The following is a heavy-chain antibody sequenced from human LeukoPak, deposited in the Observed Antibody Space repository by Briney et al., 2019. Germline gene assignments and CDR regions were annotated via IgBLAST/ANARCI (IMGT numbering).Heavy chain of an antibody. CDR3: ARTASGGTTPLRWNWFDP. V-gene: IGHV3-48*03. Sequence: GGSLRLSCAASGFTFSSYEMNWVRQAPGKGLEWVSYISSSGGTIYYADSVKGRFTISRDNAKNSLYLQMNSLRAEDTAVYYCARTASGGTTPLRWNWFDPWGQGTLVTVSS. J-gene: IGHJ5*02. CDR1: GFTFSSYE. CDR2: ISSSGGTI. D-gene: IGHD1-1*01.